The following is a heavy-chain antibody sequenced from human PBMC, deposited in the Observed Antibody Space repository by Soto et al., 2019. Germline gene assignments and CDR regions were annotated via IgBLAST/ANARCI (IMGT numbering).Heavy chain of an antibody. V-gene: IGHV1-69*13. D-gene: IGHD5-12*01. CDR1: GGTFSSYA. CDR3: ATTYGDHYAWLAP. Sequence: GASVKVSCKASGGTFSSYAISWVRQAPGQGFEWMGGIIPIFGTANYAQKFQGRVTITADESTSTAYMELSSLRSEDTAVYYCATTYGDHYAWLAPWAQRTLVPVSS. CDR2: IIPIFGTA. J-gene: IGHJ5*02.